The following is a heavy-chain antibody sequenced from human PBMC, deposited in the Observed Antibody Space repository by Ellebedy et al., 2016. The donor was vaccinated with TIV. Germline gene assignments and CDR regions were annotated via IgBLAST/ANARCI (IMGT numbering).Heavy chain of an antibody. J-gene: IGHJ4*02. Sequence: SETLSLXXAVYGGSFSGYYWSWIRQPPGKGLEWIGEINHSGSTNYNPSLKSRVTISVDTSKNQFSLKLSSVTAADTAVYYCARSDEDYGDYYYDYWGQGTLVTVSS. D-gene: IGHD4-17*01. CDR3: ARSDEDYGDYYYDY. CDR2: INHSGST. V-gene: IGHV4-34*01. CDR1: GGSFSGYY.